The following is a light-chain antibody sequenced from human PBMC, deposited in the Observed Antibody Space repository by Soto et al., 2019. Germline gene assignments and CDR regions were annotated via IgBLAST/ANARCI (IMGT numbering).Light chain of an antibody. CDR2: EAS. Sequence: DIQMTQSPSSLSASVGDRVTITCRASQGISNHLVWYQQKSGKVPTVLIYEASTLQSGVPSRFSGSGSGADFTLTIISLQPVDVGNYYCQKYRASPFTFGPGTNVDIK. V-gene: IGKV1-27*01. CDR3: QKYRASPFT. CDR1: QGISNH. J-gene: IGKJ3*01.